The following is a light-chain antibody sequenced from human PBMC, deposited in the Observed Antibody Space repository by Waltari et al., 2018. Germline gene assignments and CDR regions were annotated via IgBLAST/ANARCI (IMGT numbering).Light chain of an antibody. Sequence: EIVLTPSPGTLSLSPGARATLPCRASQTGRTTYLAWYQQKPGQAPTLLIYGASSRATGIPDRFSGSGSGTDFSLTISSLEPEDFAVYYCQQYDISPLTFGGGTKVEIK. CDR3: QQYDISPLT. J-gene: IGKJ4*01. V-gene: IGKV3-20*01. CDR2: GAS. CDR1: QTGRTTY.